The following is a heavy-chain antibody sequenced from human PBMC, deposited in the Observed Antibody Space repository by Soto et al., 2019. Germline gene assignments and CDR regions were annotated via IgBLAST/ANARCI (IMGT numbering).Heavy chain of an antibody. V-gene: IGHV4-31*03. CDR1: GASIISDNYY. CDR2: IYYRGRS. J-gene: IGHJ4*02. D-gene: IGHD6-13*01. CDR3: AHSTIIAAGLFFDF. Sequence: SETLSLTCTVSGASIISDNYYGGWIRQHPGKGLEWIGYIYYRGRSYYSPSLESRLSISVDASRNQFSLDLRSVTAADTAVYYCAHSTIIAAGLFFDFWGQGILVTVSS.